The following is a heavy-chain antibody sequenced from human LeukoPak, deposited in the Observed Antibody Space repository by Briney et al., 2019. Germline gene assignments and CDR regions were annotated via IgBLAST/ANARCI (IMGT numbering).Heavy chain of an antibody. D-gene: IGHD1-26*01. J-gene: IGHJ4*02. Sequence: SETLSLTCTVSGDSISGYYWSWLRQPPGKGLEWIGYIYYSGSTNYNPSLKSRVTISVDTSKNQFSLKLSSVTAADTAVYYCARQGSGSHKDWGQGTLVTVSS. V-gene: IGHV4-59*08. CDR3: ARQGSGSHKD. CDR1: GDSISGYY. CDR2: IYYSGST.